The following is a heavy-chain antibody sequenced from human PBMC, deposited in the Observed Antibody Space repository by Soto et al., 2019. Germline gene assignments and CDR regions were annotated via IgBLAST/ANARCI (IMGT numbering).Heavy chain of an antibody. Sequence: QVQLQESGPGLVKPSQTLSLTCTVSGGSISSGDYYWSWIRQPPGKGLEWIGYIYYSGSTYYNPSLKSRVTISVDTSKNQFSLKLSSVTAADTAVYYCARDERITIFGGPEGDYYYYGMDVWGQGTTVTVSS. V-gene: IGHV4-30-4*01. CDR3: ARDERITIFGGPEGDYYYYGMDV. D-gene: IGHD3-3*01. J-gene: IGHJ6*02. CDR1: GGSISSGDYY. CDR2: IYYSGST.